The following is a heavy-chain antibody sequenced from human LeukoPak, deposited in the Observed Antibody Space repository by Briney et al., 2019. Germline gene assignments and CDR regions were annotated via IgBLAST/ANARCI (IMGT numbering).Heavy chain of an antibody. V-gene: IGHV4-34*01. D-gene: IGHD5-24*01. CDR1: GGSFSGYY. J-gene: IGHJ4*02. Sequence: PSETLSLTCAVYGGSFSGYYWSWIRQPPGKGLEWIGEINHSGSTKYNPSLKSRVSISVDTSKHQFSLKLSSVTAADTAVYYCARGAGAGYNLQPFDYWGQGTLVTVSS. CDR2: INHSGST. CDR3: ARGAGAGYNLQPFDY.